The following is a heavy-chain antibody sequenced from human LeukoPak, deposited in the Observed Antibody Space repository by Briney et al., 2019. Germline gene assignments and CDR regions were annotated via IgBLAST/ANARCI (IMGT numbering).Heavy chain of an antibody. Sequence: EASVKVSCKASGYTFTSYAMNWVRQAPGQGLEWMGWINTNTGNPTYAQGFTGRFVFSLDTSVSTAYLQISSLKAEDTAVYYCARGAYCSGGNCYPDDFNYWGQGTLVTVSS. J-gene: IGHJ4*02. CDR1: GYTFTSYA. CDR3: ARGAYCSGGNCYPDDFNY. D-gene: IGHD2-15*01. V-gene: IGHV7-4-1*02. CDR2: INTNTGNP.